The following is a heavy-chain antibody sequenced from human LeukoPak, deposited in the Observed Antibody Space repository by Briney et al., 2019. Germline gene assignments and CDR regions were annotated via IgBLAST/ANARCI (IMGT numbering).Heavy chain of an antibody. Sequence: GGSLRLSCAASGFTFSNYGIHWVRQAPGKGLEWVAVMWYDGTNKYYADAVKGRFTISRDNSKNTLYLQLNSLRAEDTAVFYCAKDRRMNTVTTIDFWGQGTLVTVSS. J-gene: IGHJ4*02. CDR1: GFTFSNYG. CDR2: MWYDGTNK. V-gene: IGHV3-33*06. CDR3: AKDRRMNTVTTIDF. D-gene: IGHD4-17*01.